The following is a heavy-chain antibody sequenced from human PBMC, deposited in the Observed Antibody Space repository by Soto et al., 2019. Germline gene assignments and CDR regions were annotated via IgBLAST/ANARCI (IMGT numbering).Heavy chain of an antibody. Sequence: PGGSLRLSCAASGFTFSSYAMSWVRQAPGEGLEWVSAISGSGGSTYYADSVKGRFTISRDNSKNTLYLQMNSLRAEDMAVYYCAKEGKRGYSYGTYFDYWGQGTLVTVSS. V-gene: IGHV3-23*01. CDR2: ISGSGGST. CDR1: GFTFSSYA. D-gene: IGHD5-18*01. J-gene: IGHJ4*02. CDR3: AKEGKRGYSYGTYFDY.